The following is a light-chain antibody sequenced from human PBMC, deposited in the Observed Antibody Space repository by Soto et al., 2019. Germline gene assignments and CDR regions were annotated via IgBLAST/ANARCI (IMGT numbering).Light chain of an antibody. CDR2: EVS. J-gene: IGLJ1*01. Sequence: QSALTQPASVSGSPGQSITISCTGTSSDVGGYNYVSWYQQHPGKAPKLMIYEVSYRPSGVANRFSGSKSGNTASLTISGLHADAGSDYYCSSYTSSSTLGYVFGTGTKLTVL. CDR3: SSYTSSSTLGYV. V-gene: IGLV2-14*01. CDR1: SSDVGGYNY.